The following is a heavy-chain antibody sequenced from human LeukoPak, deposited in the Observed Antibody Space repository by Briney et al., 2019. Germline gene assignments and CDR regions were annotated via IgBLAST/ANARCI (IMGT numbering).Heavy chain of an antibody. J-gene: IGHJ4*02. CDR3: ARGRSSAFDS. V-gene: IGHV6-1*01. D-gene: IGHD3-10*01. Sequence: SQTLSLTCAISGDSVSGNSVAWNWIRQSPSRGLEWRGRTYYASKWYNDYAISVKSRITVSPDTSKNQFSLQLNSVTPEDTAVYFCARGRSSAFDSWGQGTVVTVSS. CDR1: GDSVSGNSVA. CDR2: TYYASKWYN.